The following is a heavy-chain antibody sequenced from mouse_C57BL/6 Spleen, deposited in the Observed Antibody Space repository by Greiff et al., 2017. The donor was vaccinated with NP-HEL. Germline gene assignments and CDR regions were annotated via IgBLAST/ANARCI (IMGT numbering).Heavy chain of an antibody. CDR2: IDPSDSET. J-gene: IGHJ4*01. V-gene: IGHV1-52*01. D-gene: IGHD2-4*01. CDR1: GYTFTSYW. CDR3: ARGDYDVGEGAMDY. Sequence: QVQLKQPGAELVRPGSSVKLSCKASGYTFTSYWMHWVKQRPIQGLEWIGNIDPSDSETHYTQKFKDKATLTVDKSSSTAYMQLSSLTSEDSAVYDGARGDYDVGEGAMDYWGQGTSVTVSS.